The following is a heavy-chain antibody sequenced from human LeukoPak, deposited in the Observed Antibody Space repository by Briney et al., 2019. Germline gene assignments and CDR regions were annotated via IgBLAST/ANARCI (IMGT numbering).Heavy chain of an antibody. CDR1: GFTFSRYA. Sequence: GGSLRLFCAPSGFTFSRYAMHCARQAPGKGLEGVAIIAYDGSSTYYADSVKGRFTIYRDNSNNTMWLQMNSLRGEDTAVYYCTRGYYYGSGSYEGFAAFDIWGQGTMVTVSS. CDR2: IAYDGSST. J-gene: IGHJ3*02. CDR3: TRGYYYGSGSYEGFAAFDI. V-gene: IGHV3-30*04. D-gene: IGHD3-10*01.